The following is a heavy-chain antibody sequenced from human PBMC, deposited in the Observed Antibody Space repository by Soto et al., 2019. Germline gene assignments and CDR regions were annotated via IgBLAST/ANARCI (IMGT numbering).Heavy chain of an antibody. Sequence: EVQLVESGGGLVQPGGSPRLSCAASGFTVSSNYMSWVRQAPGKGLEWVSVIYSGGSTYYADSVKGRFTISRHNSKNTLYLQMNSLRAEDTAVYYCARFEYSSSSGAFDIWGQGTMVTVSS. V-gene: IGHV3-53*04. D-gene: IGHD6-6*01. CDR2: IYSGGST. J-gene: IGHJ3*02. CDR3: ARFEYSSSSGAFDI. CDR1: GFTVSSNY.